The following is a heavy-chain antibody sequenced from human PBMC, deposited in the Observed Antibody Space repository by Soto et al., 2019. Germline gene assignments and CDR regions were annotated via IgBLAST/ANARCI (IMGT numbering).Heavy chain of an antibody. V-gene: IGHV1-3*01. CDR1: GYTFTSYA. J-gene: IGHJ6*03. Sequence: GASVKVSCKASGYTFTSYAMHWVRQAPGQRLEWMGWINAGKGNTKYSQKFQGRVTITRDASATTAYMELSSLRSEDTAVYYCARAPYIVVVPDMDVWGKGTTVTVYS. CDR2: INAGKGNT. CDR3: ARAPYIVVVPDMDV. D-gene: IGHD2-2*01.